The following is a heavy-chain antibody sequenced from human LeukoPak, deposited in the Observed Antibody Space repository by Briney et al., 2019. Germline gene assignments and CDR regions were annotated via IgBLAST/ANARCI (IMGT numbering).Heavy chain of an antibody. CDR1: GYTFTSYA. J-gene: IGHJ6*02. D-gene: IGHD3-3*01. V-gene: IGHV7-4-1*02. Sequence: GASVKVSCKASGYTFTSYAMNWVRQAPGQGLEWMGWINTNTGNPTYAQGFTGRFVFSLDTSVSTAYLLISSLKAEDTAVYYCARAPITIFGVVIMLYGMDVWGQGTTVTVSS. CDR2: INTNTGNP. CDR3: ARAPITIFGVVIMLYGMDV.